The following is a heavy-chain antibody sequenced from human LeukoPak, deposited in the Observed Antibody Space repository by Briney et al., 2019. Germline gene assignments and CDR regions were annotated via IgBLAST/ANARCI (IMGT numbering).Heavy chain of an antibody. Sequence: GGSLRLSCEVTGFRFSDYFMDWVRQAPGKGLEWVGRIKNRDNNYATEYAASVRGRLIISGDDSENSVYLQMGSLKSDDTAVYHCARVRGRDWYAFDLWGQGTMVTVSS. CDR2: IKNRDNNYAT. CDR1: GFRFSDYF. CDR3: ARVRGRDWYAFDL. J-gene: IGHJ3*01. V-gene: IGHV3-72*01. D-gene: IGHD5-24*01.